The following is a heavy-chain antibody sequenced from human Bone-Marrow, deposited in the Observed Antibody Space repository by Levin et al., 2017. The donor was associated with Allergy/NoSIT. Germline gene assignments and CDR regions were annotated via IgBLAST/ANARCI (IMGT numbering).Heavy chain of an antibody. CDR2: ISYDGSNK. J-gene: IGHJ4*02. CDR1: GFTFSSYG. V-gene: IGHV3-30*18. Sequence: GGSLRLSCAASGFTFSSYGMHWVRQAPGKGLEWVAVISYDGSNKYYADSVKGRFTISRDNSKNTLYLQMNSLRAEDTAVYYCAKDRYCSGGSCYSMVDYWGQGTLVTVSS. CDR3: AKDRYCSGGSCYSMVDY. D-gene: IGHD2-15*01.